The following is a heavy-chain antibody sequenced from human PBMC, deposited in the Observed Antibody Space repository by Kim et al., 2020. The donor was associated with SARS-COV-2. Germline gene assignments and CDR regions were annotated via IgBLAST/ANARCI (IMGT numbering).Heavy chain of an antibody. Sequence: GGSLRLSCAASGFTFSSYGMHWVRQAPGKGLEWVAVISYDGSNKYYADSVKGRFTISRDNSKNTLYLQMNSLRAEDTAVYYCAREGTYRAVWFGELLYWWCDPWGQGTLVTVSS. V-gene: IGHV3-33*05. D-gene: IGHD3-10*01. CDR3: AREGTYRAVWFGELLYWWCDP. J-gene: IGHJ5*02. CDR2: ISYDGSNK. CDR1: GFTFSSYG.